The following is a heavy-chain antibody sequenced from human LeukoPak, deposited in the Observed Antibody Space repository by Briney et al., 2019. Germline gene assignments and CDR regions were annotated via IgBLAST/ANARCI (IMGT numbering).Heavy chain of an antibody. CDR2: IYYSGST. V-gene: IGHV4-59*08. D-gene: IGHD3-16*01. J-gene: IGHJ4*02. Sequence: SETLSLTCTVSGGSISSYYWSWIRQPPGKGLEWIGYIYYSGSTNYNPSLKSRVTISVDTSKNQFSLKLSSVTAADTAMYYCVGSSYGHFEYWGQGMLVIVSS. CDR1: GGSISSYY. CDR3: VGSSYGHFEY.